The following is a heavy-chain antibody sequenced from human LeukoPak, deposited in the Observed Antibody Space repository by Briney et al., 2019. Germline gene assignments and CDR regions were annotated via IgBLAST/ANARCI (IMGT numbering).Heavy chain of an antibody. V-gene: IGHV1-2*02. CDR1: GYTFTGYY. CDR2: INPNSGGT. D-gene: IGHD3-10*01. Sequence: GASVKVSCKASGYTFTGYYMHWVRQAPGQGLEWMGWINPNSGGTNYAQKFQGRVTMTRDTSISTAYMELSRLRADDPAVYYCARGGMGRSSVLFGELLSDEKEKANDYWGQGTLVTVSS. J-gene: IGHJ4*02. CDR3: ARGGMGRSSVLFGELLSDEKEKANDY.